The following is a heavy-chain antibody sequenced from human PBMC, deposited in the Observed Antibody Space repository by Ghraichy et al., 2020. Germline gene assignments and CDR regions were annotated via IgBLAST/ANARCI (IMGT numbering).Heavy chain of an antibody. CDR1: GGSFSGYY. J-gene: IGHJ4*02. CDR2: INHSGST. CDR3: ASRYSGSYHFDY. V-gene: IGHV4-34*01. D-gene: IGHD1-26*01. Sequence: SETLSLTCAVYGGSFSGYYWSWIRQPPGKGLEWIGEINHSGSTNYNPSLKSRVTISVDTSKNQFSLKLSSVTAADTAVYYCASRYSGSYHFDYWGQGTLVTVSS.